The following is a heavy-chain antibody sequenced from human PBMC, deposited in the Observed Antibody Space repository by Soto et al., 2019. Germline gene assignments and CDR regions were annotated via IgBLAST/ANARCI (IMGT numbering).Heavy chain of an antibody. J-gene: IGHJ4*02. D-gene: IGHD4-4*01. Sequence: SETLSLTCTVSGASISGYYWSWIRQPPGKGLEWIGYIYYSGSTNYNPSLKSRVTISVDTSKNQFSLRLNSVTTADTAVHYCASYRYDYWGQGTVVTVSS. V-gene: IGHV4-59*01. CDR3: ASYRYDY. CDR2: IYYSGST. CDR1: GASISGYY.